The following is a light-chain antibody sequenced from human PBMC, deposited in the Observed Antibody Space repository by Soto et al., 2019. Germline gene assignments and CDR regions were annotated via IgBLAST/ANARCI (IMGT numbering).Light chain of an antibody. J-gene: IGKJ1*01. CDR3: QQRSNWPPT. CDR1: HSVNSH. Sequence: MMMRQSPATLSLSPCDRVTLSCRTSHSVNSHVAWYQQKPGQAPRVLIYGASTRATGIPARFSGSGSGTEFTLTISSLQSEDFAVYYCQQRSNWPPTFGQGTKVDIK. CDR2: GAS. V-gene: IGKV3-15*01.